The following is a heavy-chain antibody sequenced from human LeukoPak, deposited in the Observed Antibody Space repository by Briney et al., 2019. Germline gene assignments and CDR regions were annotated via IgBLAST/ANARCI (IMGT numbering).Heavy chain of an antibody. D-gene: IGHD2-15*01. V-gene: IGHV4-39*01. J-gene: IGHJ3*02. Sequence: SETLSLTCSVSGDSISTSSYYWGWIRQPPGKGLEWIGTIYYSGSTYYNPSLTSRVTISVDTSKNQFSLKLSSVTAADTAVYYCARVGCSGGSCYRSRGAFDIWGQGTMVTVSS. CDR3: ARVGCSGGSCYRSRGAFDI. CDR1: GDSISTSSYY. CDR2: IYYSGST.